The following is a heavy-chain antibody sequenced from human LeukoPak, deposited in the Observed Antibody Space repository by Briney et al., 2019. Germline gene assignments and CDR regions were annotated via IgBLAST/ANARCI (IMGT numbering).Heavy chain of an antibody. J-gene: IGHJ4*02. CDR1: GGTFSSYA. CDR3: AGNGDNYFDY. Sequence: SVKVSRKASGGTFSSYAISWVRQAPGQGLEWMGRIIPIFGTANYAQKFQGRVTITTDESTSTAYMELSSLRSEDTAVYYCAGNGDNYFDYWGQGTLVTVSS. V-gene: IGHV1-69*05. CDR2: IIPIFGTA. D-gene: IGHD1-1*01.